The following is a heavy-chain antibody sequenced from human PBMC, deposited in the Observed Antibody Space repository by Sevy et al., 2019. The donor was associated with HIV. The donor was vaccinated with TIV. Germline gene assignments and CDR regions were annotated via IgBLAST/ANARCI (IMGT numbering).Heavy chain of an antibody. CDR1: GLTFSSYA. CDR2: ISGSGGNT. D-gene: IGHD3-22*01. Sequence: GGSLRLSCAASGLTFSSYAMSWVRQAPGKGLEWVSAISGSGGNTHYADSVKGRFTISRDNSKNTLYLQVNSLRAEDTAVYYCAKEPYDSRSSDYFDYWGQGTLVTVSS. J-gene: IGHJ4*02. V-gene: IGHV3-23*01. CDR3: AKEPYDSRSSDYFDY.